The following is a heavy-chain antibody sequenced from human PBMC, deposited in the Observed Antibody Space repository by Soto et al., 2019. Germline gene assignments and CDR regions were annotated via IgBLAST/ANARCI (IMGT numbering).Heavy chain of an antibody. V-gene: IGHV3-48*02. CDR3: ARESRFLEWLSLNWFDP. D-gene: IGHD3-3*01. J-gene: IGHJ5*02. Sequence: HPGGSLRLSCAASGFTFSSYSMNWVRQAPGKGLEWVSYISSSSTIYYADSVKGRFTISRDNAKNSLYLQMNSLRDEDTAVYYCARESRFLEWLSLNWFDPWGQGILVTVSS. CDR1: GFTFSSYS. CDR2: ISSSSTI.